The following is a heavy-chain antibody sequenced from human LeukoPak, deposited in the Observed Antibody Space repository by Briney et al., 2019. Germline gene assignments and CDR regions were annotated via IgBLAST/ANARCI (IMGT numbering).Heavy chain of an antibody. CDR3: ARDTPPPWWGSRGEHAFDI. D-gene: IGHD2-21*01. V-gene: IGHV1-69*13. CDR2: IIPIFGTA. Sequence: ASVKVSCKASGGTFSSYAISWVRQAPGQGLEWMGGIIPIFGTANYAQKFQGRVTITADESTSTAYMELSSLRSEDTAVYYCARDTPPPWWGSRGEHAFDIWGQWTMVTVSS. CDR1: GGTFSSYA. J-gene: IGHJ3*02.